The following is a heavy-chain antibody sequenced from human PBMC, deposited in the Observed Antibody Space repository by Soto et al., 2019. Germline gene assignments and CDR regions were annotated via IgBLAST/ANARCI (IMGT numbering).Heavy chain of an antibody. J-gene: IGHJ4*02. CDR3: ARIRSRQQLAFDY. V-gene: IGHV2-70*01. D-gene: IGHD6-13*01. Sequence: SGPALVNPXQPLTLTCTFSGFSLSTSGMCVSWIRQPPGKALEWLALIDWDDDKYYSTSLKTRLTISKDTSKNQVVLTMTNMDPVDTAPYYCARIRSRQQLAFDYWGQGTLVTVSS. CDR1: GFSLSTSGMC. CDR2: IDWDDDK.